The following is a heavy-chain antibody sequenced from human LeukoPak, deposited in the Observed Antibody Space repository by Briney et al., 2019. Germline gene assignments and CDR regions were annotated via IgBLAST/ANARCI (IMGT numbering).Heavy chain of an antibody. CDR1: GFTFSSYS. Sequence: GGSLRLSCAASGFTFSSYSMNWVRQAPGKGLEWVSSIRSRRSYIYYADSVKGRFTISRDNPKNSLYLQMNSLRAEDTAVYYCASDGGSYDAFDIWGQGTMVTVSS. CDR3: ASDGGSYDAFDI. V-gene: IGHV3-21*01. D-gene: IGHD1-26*01. J-gene: IGHJ3*02. CDR2: IRSRRSYI.